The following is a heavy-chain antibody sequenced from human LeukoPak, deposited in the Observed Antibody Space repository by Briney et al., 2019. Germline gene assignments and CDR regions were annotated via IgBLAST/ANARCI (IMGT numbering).Heavy chain of an antibody. J-gene: IGHJ4*02. V-gene: IGHV1-2*02. CDR1: GNTFSGHY. Sequence: ASVKVSCKASGNTFSGHYMHWVRQAPGQGLEWMGWLDPNSGGTNYAQKFQGRVSMTRDTSISTDYMELSRLRSDDTAVYYCASTAGYSYLAFWGQGTLVTVSS. CDR3: ASTAGYSYLAF. D-gene: IGHD5-18*01. CDR2: LDPNSGGT.